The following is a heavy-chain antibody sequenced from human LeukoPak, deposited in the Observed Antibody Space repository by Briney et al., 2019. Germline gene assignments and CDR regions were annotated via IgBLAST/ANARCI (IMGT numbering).Heavy chain of an antibody. CDR3: ASKSSDHGELRFDY. D-gene: IGHD1-7*01. Sequence: SETLSLTCAVYGVSFSGYYWSWIRQPPGKGLEWIGEINHSGSANYNPSLKSRVTISVDTSKNQFFLKLSSVTAADTAVYYCASKSSDHGELRFDYWGQGTLVTVSS. V-gene: IGHV4-34*01. CDR2: INHSGSA. J-gene: IGHJ4*02. CDR1: GVSFSGYY.